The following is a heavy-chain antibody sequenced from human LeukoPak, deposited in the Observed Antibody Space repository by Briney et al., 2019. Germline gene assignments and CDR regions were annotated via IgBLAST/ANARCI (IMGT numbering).Heavy chain of an antibody. V-gene: IGHV4-59*08. CDR1: GGSFSSYY. Sequence: SETLSLACAVYGGSFSSYYWSWIRQPPGKGLEWIGYIYYSGSTNYNPSLKSRVTISVDTSKNQFSLKVRSVTAADTAVYYCARRLDSSGWDYYFDYWGQGTLVTVSS. D-gene: IGHD6-19*01. J-gene: IGHJ4*02. CDR2: IYYSGST. CDR3: ARRLDSSGWDYYFDY.